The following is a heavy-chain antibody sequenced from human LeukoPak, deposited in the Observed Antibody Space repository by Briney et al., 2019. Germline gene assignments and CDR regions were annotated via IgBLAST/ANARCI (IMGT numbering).Heavy chain of an antibody. D-gene: IGHD2-8*02. CDR1: GLTVSSNY. V-gene: IGHV3-53*01. Sequence: SGGSLRLSCAASGLTVSSNYMYWVRQAPGRGLEWVSVLSSGGGTYYADSVKGRFTISRDNSKNRLYLQMNSLRAEDTAVYYCAAGSTGVFDYWGQGTLVTVPS. CDR2: LSSGGGT. J-gene: IGHJ4*02. CDR3: AAGSTGVFDY.